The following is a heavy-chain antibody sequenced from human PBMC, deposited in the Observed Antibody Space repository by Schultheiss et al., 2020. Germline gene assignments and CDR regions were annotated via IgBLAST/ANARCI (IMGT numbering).Heavy chain of an antibody. V-gene: IGHV3-7*01. D-gene: IGHD1-1*01. CDR3: ARDPPLDPTLFDY. Sequence: GESLKISCAASGFTFSSYWMSWVRQAPGKGLEWVANIKQDGSEKYYVDSVKGRFTISRDNAKNSLYLQMNSLRAEDTAVYYCARDPPLDPTLFDYWGQGTLVTVSS. CDR2: IKQDGSEK. CDR1: GFTFSSYW. J-gene: IGHJ4*02.